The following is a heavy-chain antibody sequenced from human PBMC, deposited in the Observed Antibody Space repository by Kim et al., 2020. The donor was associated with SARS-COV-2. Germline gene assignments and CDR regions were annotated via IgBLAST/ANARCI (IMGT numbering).Heavy chain of an antibody. CDR3: ARRGYCSSSTCFDC. V-gene: IGHV3-53*01. J-gene: IGHJ4*02. D-gene: IGHD2-2*01. CDR1: GFSVTNKD. CDR2: IYSDDYT. Sequence: GGSLRLSCAVSGFSVTNKDMSWVRQAPGKGLEWVSIIYSDDYTYYADSVKGRFTISGGISTNTPFLHMTSLRDDDAAVYYCARRGYCSSSTCFDCWGQGALVTVS.